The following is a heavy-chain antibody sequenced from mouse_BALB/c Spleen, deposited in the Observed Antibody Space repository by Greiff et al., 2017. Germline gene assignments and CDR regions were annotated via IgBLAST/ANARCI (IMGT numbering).Heavy chain of an antibody. CDR1: GFNIKDYY. D-gene: IGHD2-4*01. V-gene: IGHV14-1*02. J-gene: IGHJ3*01. CDR2: IDPENGNT. CDR3: ARDYDYGTWLAY. Sequence: VQLQQSGAELVRPGALVKLSCKASGFNIKDYYMHWVKQRPEQGLEWIGWIDPENGNTIYDPKFQGKASITADTSSNTAYLQLSSLTSEDTAVYYCARDYDYGTWLAYWGQGTLVSVSA.